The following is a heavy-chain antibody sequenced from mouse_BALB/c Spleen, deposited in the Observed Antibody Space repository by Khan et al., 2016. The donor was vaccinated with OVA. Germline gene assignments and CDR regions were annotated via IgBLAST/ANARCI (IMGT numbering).Heavy chain of an antibody. CDR2: IYPGTGST. D-gene: IGHD1-1*01. V-gene: IGHV1-76*01. Sequence: LEESGAELVRPGASVKLSCKTSGYIFTSYWIHWVKQRSGQGLEWIARIYPGTGSTYYNEKFKDTATLTADKSSSTAYMQLNSLKSEDSAVYVCSSNEYGSTCTMDYWGQGTLVTVSA. J-gene: IGHJ4*01. CDR3: SSNEYGSTCTMDY. CDR1: GYIFTSYW.